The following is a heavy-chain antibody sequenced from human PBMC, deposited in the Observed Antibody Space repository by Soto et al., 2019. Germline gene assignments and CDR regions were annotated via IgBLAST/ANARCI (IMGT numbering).Heavy chain of an antibody. CDR3: AGVGGAYSSGCQFEY. D-gene: IGHD6-19*01. V-gene: IGHV1-69*12. Sequence: QVQLVQSGAEVKKPGSSVKVSCKASGGTFSSYAISWVRQAPGQGLEWMGGIIPNFGTANYAQKFPGRVTITADEATSTAGLELGSLSSEDTGVDYCAGVGGAYSSGCQFEYWGQGTLVPVSS. J-gene: IGHJ4*02. CDR1: GGTFSSYA. CDR2: IIPNFGTA.